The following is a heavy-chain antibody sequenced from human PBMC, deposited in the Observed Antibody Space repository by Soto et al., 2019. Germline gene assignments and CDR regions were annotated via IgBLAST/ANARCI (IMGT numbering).Heavy chain of an antibody. J-gene: IGHJ4*02. CDR3: AKRSSSSTVDY. D-gene: IGHD6-6*01. CDR1: GFTFSSYA. Sequence: EVQLLESGGGLVQPGESLRLSCAASGFTFSSYAMSCVRQAPGKGLEWVSVISGSDDSTYYADSVKGRFTISRDNSKNTLYLQMNSLRAEDTAVYYCAKRSSSSTVDYWGQGTLVTVSS. CDR2: ISGSDDST. V-gene: IGHV3-23*01.